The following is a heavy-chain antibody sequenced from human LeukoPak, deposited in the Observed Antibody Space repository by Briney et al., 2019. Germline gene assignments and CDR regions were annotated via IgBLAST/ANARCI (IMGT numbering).Heavy chain of an antibody. CDR3: AKEEVRGVIIGDAFDI. V-gene: IGHV3-23*01. CDR1: GFTFSSYA. D-gene: IGHD3-10*01. J-gene: IGHJ3*02. CDR2: ISGSGGST. Sequence: GGSLRLSCAASGFTFSSYAMSWVRQAPGKGLEWVSAISGSGGSTYYADSVKGRFTISRDNSKNTLYLQMNSLRAEDTAVYYCAKEEVRGVIIGDAFDIWGQGTMVTVSS.